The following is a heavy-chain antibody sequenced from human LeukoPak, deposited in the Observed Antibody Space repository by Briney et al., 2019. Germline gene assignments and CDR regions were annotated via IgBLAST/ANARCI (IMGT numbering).Heavy chain of an antibody. CDR1: GLPFRKHW. J-gene: IGHJ4*02. D-gene: IGHD2-2*01. V-gene: IGHV3-7*03. Sequence: GGTLTLSCAASGLPFRKHWMNWVRHPPAKGLEWVTNMNEYGSEKYYVDSVRGRFTISGDNAENTLFLHKSSLSVDDTPVLRCGRGGFGSRVNFIDYWGPGTLVTVSS. CDR2: MNEYGSEK. CDR3: GRGGFGSRVNFIDY.